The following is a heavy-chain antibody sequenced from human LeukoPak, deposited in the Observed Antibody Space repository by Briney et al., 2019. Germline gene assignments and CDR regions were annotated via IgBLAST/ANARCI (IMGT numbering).Heavy chain of an antibody. CDR1: GLTLSDYS. V-gene: IGHV3-48*02. D-gene: IGHD3-16*01. Sequence: GGSLRLSCAASGLTLSDYSLNWVRQAPGKGLEWVSYISSSSSIKDYADSVKGRFTISRDNAKNSLHLQMDSLRDEDSAVYYCAGGYYYHYMDVWGKGTTVIASS. CDR2: ISSSSSIK. CDR3: AGGYYYHYMDV. J-gene: IGHJ6*03.